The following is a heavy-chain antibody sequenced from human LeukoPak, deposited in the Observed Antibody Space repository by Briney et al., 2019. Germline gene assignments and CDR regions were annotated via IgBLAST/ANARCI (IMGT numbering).Heavy chain of an antibody. J-gene: IGHJ5*02. CDR3: ARTIRFLEWSDWFDR. CDR2: IYYSGST. Sequence: SQTLSLTCTVSGGSLSSGGYYWSWLRQHPGTGLEWIGYIYYSGSTYYNPSLKSRVTISVDTSKNQFSLKLSSVTAADTAVYYCARTIRFLEWSDWFDRWGQGTLVTVSS. D-gene: IGHD3-3*01. V-gene: IGHV4-31*03. CDR1: GGSLSSGGYY.